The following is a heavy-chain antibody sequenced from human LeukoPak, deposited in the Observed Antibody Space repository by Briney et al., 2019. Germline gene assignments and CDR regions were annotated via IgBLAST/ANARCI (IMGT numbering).Heavy chain of an antibody. Sequence: SETLSLTCTVSGGSISSYYWSWIRQPPGKGLEWIGYIYYSGSIYYNPSLKSRVTISVDTSKDQFSLKLSSVTAADTAVYYCARDPEYSSGWYGAFDIWGQGTMVTVSS. CDR1: GGSISSYY. D-gene: IGHD6-19*01. J-gene: IGHJ3*02. CDR3: ARDPEYSSGWYGAFDI. V-gene: IGHV4-59*01. CDR2: IYYSGSI.